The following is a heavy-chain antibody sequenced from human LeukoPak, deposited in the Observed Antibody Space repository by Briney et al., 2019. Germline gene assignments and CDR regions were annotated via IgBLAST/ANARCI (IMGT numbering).Heavy chain of an antibody. J-gene: IGHJ3*01. CDR3: ARDPDGDYIRPFDF. D-gene: IGHD4-17*01. V-gene: IGHV3-23*01. CDR1: GFTLSAYA. CDR2: VLGGVAST. Sequence: GGAPRLSCTASGFTLSAYAMLWVGQAPGEGLEWVLVVLGGVASTVYAHALRGRLTISRDNSNNALYLHLNELKADDTAVYYCARDPDGDYIRPFDFGGQGTMVTVS.